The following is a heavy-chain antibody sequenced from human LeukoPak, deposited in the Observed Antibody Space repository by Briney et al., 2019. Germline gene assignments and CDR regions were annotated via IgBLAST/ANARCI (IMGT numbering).Heavy chain of an antibody. Sequence: PSETLSLTCTVSGGSISSYYWSWIRQPAGKGLEWIGRIYTSGSTNYNPSLKSRVTMSVDTSKNQFSLKLSSVTAADTAVYYCARVSHYDFWSGPQLDNIKDAFDIWGQGTMVTVSS. CDR2: IYTSGST. D-gene: IGHD3-3*01. CDR3: ARVSHYDFWSGPQLDNIKDAFDI. CDR1: GGSISSYY. V-gene: IGHV4-4*07. J-gene: IGHJ3*02.